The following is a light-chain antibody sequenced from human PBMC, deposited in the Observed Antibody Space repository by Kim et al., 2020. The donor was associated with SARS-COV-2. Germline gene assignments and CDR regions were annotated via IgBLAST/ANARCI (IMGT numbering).Light chain of an antibody. J-gene: IGLJ3*02. V-gene: IGLV4-69*01. CDR2: LTSDGSH. Sequence: GASVTLTCTLSRGHSSYAIAWHQQQPEKGPRYLMKLTSDGSHSKGDGIPARFSGSSSGAERYLTISSLQSEDEADYYCQTWGTGIGFGGGTQLTVL. CDR1: RGHSSYA. CDR3: QTWGTGIG.